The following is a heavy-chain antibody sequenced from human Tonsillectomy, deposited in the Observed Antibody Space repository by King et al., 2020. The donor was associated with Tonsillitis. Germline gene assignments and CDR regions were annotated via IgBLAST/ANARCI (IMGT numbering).Heavy chain of an antibody. CDR2: IFYSGST. CDR3: ARRLYHSTHLNPPSYYYYMDV. Sequence: VQLQESGPGLVKPSQTLSLTCTVSGGSISSGGYYWSWIRQHPGKGLEWIGYIFYSGSTYYNPSLKSRITISVDTSKNQFSLHLSSVTAADTTVYYCARRLYHSTHLNPPSYYYYMDVWGKGTTVTVSS. V-gene: IGHV4-31*03. D-gene: IGHD2-2*01. J-gene: IGHJ6*03. CDR1: GGSISSGGYY.